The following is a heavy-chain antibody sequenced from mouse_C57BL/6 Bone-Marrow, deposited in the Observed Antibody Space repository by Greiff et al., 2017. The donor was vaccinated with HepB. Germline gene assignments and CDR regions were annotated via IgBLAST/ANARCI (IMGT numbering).Heavy chain of an antibody. CDR2: IDPEDGET. CDR1: GFNIKDYY. V-gene: IGHV14-2*01. J-gene: IGHJ2*01. CDR3: ASRQLRLADY. D-gene: IGHD3-2*02. Sequence: VQLQQSGAELVKPGASVKLSCTASGFNIKDYYMHWVKQRTEQGLEWIGRIDPEDGETKYAPKFRGKATITADTSSNTAYLQLSSLTSEDTAVYYCASRQLRLADYWGQGTTLTVSS.